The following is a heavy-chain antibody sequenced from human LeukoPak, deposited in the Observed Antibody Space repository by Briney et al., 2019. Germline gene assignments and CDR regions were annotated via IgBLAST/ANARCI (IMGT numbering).Heavy chain of an antibody. CDR3: ARDRGWTVNWFDP. J-gene: IGHJ5*02. CDR1: GYTFTGYY. V-gene: IGHV1-2*02. CDR2: INPNSGGT. D-gene: IGHD3-10*01. Sequence: ASVKVSCKASGYTFTGYYMHWVRQAPGQGLEWMGWINPNSGGTNYAQKFQGRVTMTRDTSISTAYMELSRLRSDDTAVYYCARDRGWTVNWFDPWGQGTLVTVSS.